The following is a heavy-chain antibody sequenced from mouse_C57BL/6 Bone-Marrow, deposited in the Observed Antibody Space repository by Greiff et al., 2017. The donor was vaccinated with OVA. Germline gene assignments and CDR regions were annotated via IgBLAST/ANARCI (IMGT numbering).Heavy chain of an antibody. V-gene: IGHV1-64*01. J-gene: IGHJ1*03. CDR2: IHPNSGST. Sequence: QVQLQQPGAELVKPGASVKLSCKASGYTFTSYWMHWVKQRPGQGLEWVGMIHPNSGSTNYNEKFKSKATLTVDKSSSTAYMQHSSLTSEDSAVYYCAREDSNYPYWYFDVWGTGTTVTVSS. CDR1: GYTFTSYW. CDR3: AREDSNYPYWYFDV. D-gene: IGHD2-5*01.